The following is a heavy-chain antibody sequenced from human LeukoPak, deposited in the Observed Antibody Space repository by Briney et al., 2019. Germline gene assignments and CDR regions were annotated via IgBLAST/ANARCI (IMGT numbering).Heavy chain of an antibody. CDR3: ARDQGSYGSGSYYDY. J-gene: IGHJ4*02. CDR2: ITASSRTK. CDR1: GFTFSVYS. Sequence: GGSLRLSCAASGFTFSVYSMNWVRQAPGKGLEWLSYITASSRTKYYADSVKGRFSISRDNAKNSLYLQMNSLRAEDTAVYYCARDQGSYGSGSYYDYWGQGTLVTVSS. D-gene: IGHD3-10*01. V-gene: IGHV3-48*01.